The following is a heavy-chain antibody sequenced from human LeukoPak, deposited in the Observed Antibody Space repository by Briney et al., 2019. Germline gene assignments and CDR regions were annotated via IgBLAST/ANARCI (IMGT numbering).Heavy chain of an antibody. D-gene: IGHD4-11*01. CDR2: IYSSGNT. CDR3: AREQITTLPDY. Sequence: PSETLSLTCIVSGGSISSYFWSWIRQPAGKGLEWIGRIYSSGNTNYNPSLKSRVTMSLDTSKNQFSLRLSSVTAADTAVYYCAREQITTLPDYWGQGTLVTVSS. V-gene: IGHV4-4*07. J-gene: IGHJ4*02. CDR1: GGSISSYF.